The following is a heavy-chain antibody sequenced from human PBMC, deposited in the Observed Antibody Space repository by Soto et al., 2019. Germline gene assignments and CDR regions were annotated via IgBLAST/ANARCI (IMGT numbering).Heavy chain of an antibody. CDR1: GGSFSGYF. Sequence: PSETLSLTCTVSGGSFSGYFWTWIRQPPGKGLEWLAEINHSGITNYNPSVESRVSMSVDTSKNQFSLRLYSVTAADTAVYYCVRGPYNYNSRYFDYWGQGTPVTVSS. CDR3: VRGPYNYNSRYFDY. D-gene: IGHD1-1*01. J-gene: IGHJ4*02. V-gene: IGHV4-34*01. CDR2: INHSGIT.